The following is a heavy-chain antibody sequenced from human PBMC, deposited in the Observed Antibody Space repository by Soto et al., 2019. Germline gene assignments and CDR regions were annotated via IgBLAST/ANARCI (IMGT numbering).Heavy chain of an antibody. J-gene: IGHJ5*02. Sequence: PSETLSLTCTVSGGSISSYYWSWIRQPPGKGLEWIGYMYYSGSTNYNPSLKSRVTISVDTSKNQFSLRVTSVTAADTAVYYCARFYSNWFDPWGQGTLVTVSS. CDR2: MYYSGST. V-gene: IGHV4-59*08. D-gene: IGHD2-21*01. CDR1: GGSISSYY. CDR3: ARFYSNWFDP.